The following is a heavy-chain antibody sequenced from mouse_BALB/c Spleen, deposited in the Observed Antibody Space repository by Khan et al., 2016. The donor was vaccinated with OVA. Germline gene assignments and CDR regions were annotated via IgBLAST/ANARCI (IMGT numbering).Heavy chain of an antibody. CDR2: IYTHSGVP. Sequence: QIQLVQSGPELKKPGETVRISCKASGYTFTTAGMQWVQKMPGKGLKWIGWIYTHSGVPKYAEDFKGRFVFSLETSASTAYLQITNLKNEDTATDFCARGGAAFYRNDGGAMDSWGQGTSVTVSS. CDR1: GYTFTTAG. CDR3: ARGGAAFYRNDGGAMDS. V-gene: IGHV9-4*02. J-gene: IGHJ4*01. D-gene: IGHD2-14*01.